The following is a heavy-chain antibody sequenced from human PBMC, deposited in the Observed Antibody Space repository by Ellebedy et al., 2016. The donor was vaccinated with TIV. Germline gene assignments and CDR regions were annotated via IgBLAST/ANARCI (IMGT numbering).Heavy chain of an antibody. V-gene: IGHV3-23*01. D-gene: IGHD1-26*01. J-gene: IGHJ4*02. CDR1: GFTFSSYA. CDR2: ISGSGGST. CDR3: ASEDSGSYFEY. Sequence: GESLKISXAASGFTFSSYAMSWVRQAPGKGLEWVSAISGSGGSTYYADSVKGRFTISRDNSKNTLYLQMNSLRAEDTAVYYCASEDSGSYFEYWGQGTLVTVSS.